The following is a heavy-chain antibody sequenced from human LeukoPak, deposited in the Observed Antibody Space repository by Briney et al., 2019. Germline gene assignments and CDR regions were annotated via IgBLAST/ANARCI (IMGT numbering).Heavy chain of an antibody. D-gene: IGHD6-25*01. CDR2: INPKNGGT. CDR1: GYNFAHN. V-gene: IGHV1-2*02. J-gene: IGHJ4*02. CDR3: VVSIQAAAIPAFDS. Sequence: ASVKVSCKASGYNFAHNIHWVRQAPGQGHEFMGWINPKNGGTKYAQNFQGRVTMTRDTSISTVYMELSSLGSDDTAVYYCVVSIQAAAIPAFDSWGQGTLVTVS.